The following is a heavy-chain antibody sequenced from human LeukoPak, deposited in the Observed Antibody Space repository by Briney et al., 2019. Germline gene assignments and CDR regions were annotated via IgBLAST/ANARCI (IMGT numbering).Heavy chain of an antibody. CDR1: GFTFDDYG. D-gene: IGHD6-13*01. J-gene: IGHJ4*02. CDR2: INWNGGST. CDR3: ARASRDRSWYIDDC. V-gene: IGHV3-20*04. Sequence: GGSLRLSCAASGFTFDDYGMSWARQAPGKGLEWVSGINWNGGSTGYADSVKGRFTISRDNAKNSLYLQMSSLRAEDTAVYYCARASRDRSWYIDDCWGQGTLVTVSS.